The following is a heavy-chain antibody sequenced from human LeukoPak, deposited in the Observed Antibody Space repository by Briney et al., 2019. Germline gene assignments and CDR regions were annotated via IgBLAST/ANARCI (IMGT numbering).Heavy chain of an antibody. J-gene: IGHJ3*02. Sequence: ASVNVSCKASGYEFSSYGISWARQAPGQGLEWMGWISAYNGKTKYAEKFQGRLTMTTETSTTTAYMELRSLTSADTAVYYCAKDSPRDDYVRGSYRYSRRGLDIWGQGTLVTASS. CDR1: GYEFSSYG. CDR3: AKDSPRDDYVRGSYRYSRRGLDI. V-gene: IGHV1-18*01. D-gene: IGHD3-16*02. CDR2: ISAYNGKT.